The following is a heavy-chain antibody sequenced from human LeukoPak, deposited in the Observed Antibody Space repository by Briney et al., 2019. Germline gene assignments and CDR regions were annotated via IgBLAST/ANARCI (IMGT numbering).Heavy chain of an antibody. CDR1: GFTFSSYW. CDR3: ARGSDYDILTGYSPSDAFDI. D-gene: IGHD3-9*01. CDR2: INSDGSST. V-gene: IGHV3-74*01. J-gene: IGHJ3*02. Sequence: PGGSLRLSCAASGFTFSSYWTHWVRQAPGKGLVWVSRINSDGSSTSYADSVKGRFTISRDNAKNTLYLQMNSLRAEDTAVYYCARGSDYDILTGYSPSDAFDIWGQGTMVTVSS.